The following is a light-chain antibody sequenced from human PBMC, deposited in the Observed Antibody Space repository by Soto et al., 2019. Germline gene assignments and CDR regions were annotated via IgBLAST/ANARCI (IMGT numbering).Light chain of an antibody. CDR3: CSYAGSSTFYV. J-gene: IGLJ1*01. CDR2: EGS. Sequence: QSALTQPASVSGSPGQSITISCTGTSSDVGSYNLVSWYQQHPGKAPKLMIYEGSKRPSGVSNRFSGSKSGNTASRTISGLQAEDEADYYCCSYAGSSTFYVFGTGTQLTVL. V-gene: IGLV2-23*01. CDR1: SSDVGSYNL.